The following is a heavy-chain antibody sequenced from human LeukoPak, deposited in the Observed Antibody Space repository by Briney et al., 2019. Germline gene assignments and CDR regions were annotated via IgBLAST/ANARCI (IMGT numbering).Heavy chain of an antibody. CDR2: ITSDSSYT. J-gene: IGHJ4*02. D-gene: IGHD6-19*01. CDR1: GFIFRDYY. V-gene: IGHV3-11*06. Sequence: PGGSLRLSCAASGFIFRDYYMSWIRQAPGKGLEWVSYITSDSSYTNYADSVKGRFTISRDNAKNSLYLQMNSLRDEDTAVYYCARKVAATTDFDFWGQGTLVTVSS. CDR3: ARKVAATTDFDF.